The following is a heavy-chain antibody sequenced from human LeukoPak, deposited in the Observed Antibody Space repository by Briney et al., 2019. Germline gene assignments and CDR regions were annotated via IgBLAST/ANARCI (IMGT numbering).Heavy chain of an antibody. CDR2: ASGYYGGDS. J-gene: IGHJ4*02. V-gene: IGHV4-39*01. D-gene: IGHD3-3*01. CDR1: GASITSRDFY. CDR3: ARLKWSGRLDH. Sequence: SESLSLTCTVSGASITSRDFYWGWFRQPPGKGVEWIGSASGYYGGDSFYNTSLESRVTISIHTSKNQFSLRVSSSTAAETAVYYCARLKWSGRLDHWGQGALVTVSS.